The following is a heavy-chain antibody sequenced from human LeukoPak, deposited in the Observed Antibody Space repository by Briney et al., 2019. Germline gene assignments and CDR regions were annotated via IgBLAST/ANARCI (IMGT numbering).Heavy chain of an antibody. D-gene: IGHD6-19*01. CDR3: ARDRRWGTRSGSDY. V-gene: IGHV1-2*02. Sequence: ASVKVSCKASGYTFTGHYMHWVRQAPGQGLEWMGWINPNSGGTNYAQKFQGRVTMTRDTSISTAYMELSRLRSDDTAVYYCARDRRWGTRSGSDYWGQGTLVTVSS. J-gene: IGHJ4*02. CDR2: INPNSGGT. CDR1: GYTFTGHY.